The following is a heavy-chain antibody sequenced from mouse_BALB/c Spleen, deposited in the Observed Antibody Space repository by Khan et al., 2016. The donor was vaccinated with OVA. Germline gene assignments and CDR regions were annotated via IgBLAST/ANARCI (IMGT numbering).Heavy chain of an antibody. V-gene: IGHV1S41*01. CDR3: ERSNDYVSGRYAMDY. CDR1: GYTFTSYW. Sequence: DLVKPGASVKLSCKASGYTFTSYWINWTKQRPGQGLEWIGQIAPGSDSSSYTEIFQGKSTLPFDASSSTASIQLSTLSSEDSAVSCCERSNDYVSGRYAMDYWGQGTSGTVSS. J-gene: IGHJ4*01. D-gene: IGHD2-4*01. CDR2: IAPGSDSS.